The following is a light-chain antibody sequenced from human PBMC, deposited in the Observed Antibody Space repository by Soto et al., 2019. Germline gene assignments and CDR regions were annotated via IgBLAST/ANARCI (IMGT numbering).Light chain of an antibody. CDR3: SSYGGSNNFVV. CDR1: SSDIGGNNL. CDR2: DVI. Sequence: QSALTQPPSASGSPGQSVTISCTGTSSDIGGNNLVSWYQHHPGKAPKLMLYDVIKRPSGVPARFSGSKSGNTASLTVSGLQAEDEADYYCSSYGGSNNFVVFGGGTKLTVL. V-gene: IGLV2-8*01. J-gene: IGLJ2*01.